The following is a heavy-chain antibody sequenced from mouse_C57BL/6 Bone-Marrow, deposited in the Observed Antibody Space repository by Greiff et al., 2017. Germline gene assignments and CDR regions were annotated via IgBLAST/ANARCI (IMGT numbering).Heavy chain of an antibody. CDR3: ASADYGYSAVLAY. J-gene: IGHJ3*01. D-gene: IGHD2-2*01. CDR2: IDPSDSYT. Sequence: VHVKQPGAELVMPGASVKLSCTASGFTFTSYWMHWVKQRPGQGLEWIGEIDPSDSYTYYTQKFKGKSTFTVDKSTSTAYLQISSLTSEDSAIYYWASADYGYSAVLAYWGQGTLVTVFA. V-gene: IGHV1-69*01. CDR1: GFTFTSYW.